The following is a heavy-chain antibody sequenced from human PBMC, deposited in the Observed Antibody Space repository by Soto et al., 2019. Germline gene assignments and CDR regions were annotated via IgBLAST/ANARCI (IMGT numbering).Heavy chain of an antibody. CDR3: ARKLLVTGTTNYFDY. Sequence: QVQLQESGPGLVKPSETLSLTCTVSGGSISSYYWSWIRQTAGKGLEWIGRIYSSGSTDYNPSLKSRVTMSVDTSKNQFSLKLSSVTAADTAVYYCARKLLVTGTTNYFDYWGQGTLVTVSS. D-gene: IGHD1-7*01. V-gene: IGHV4-4*07. J-gene: IGHJ4*02. CDR2: IYSSGST. CDR1: GGSISSYY.